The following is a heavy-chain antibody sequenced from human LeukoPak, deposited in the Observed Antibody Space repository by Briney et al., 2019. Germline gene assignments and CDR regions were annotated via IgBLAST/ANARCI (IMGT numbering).Heavy chain of an antibody. V-gene: IGHV1-18*01. Sequence: ASVKVSCKASGYTFTSYAMNWVRQAPGQGLEWMGWISAYNGNTNYAQKLQGRVTMTTDTSTSTAYMELRSLRSDDTAVYYCARVYGSGWYPRVSRYYYMDVWGKGTTVTVSS. CDR2: ISAYNGNT. J-gene: IGHJ6*03. D-gene: IGHD6-19*01. CDR3: ARVYGSGWYPRVSRYYYMDV. CDR1: GYTFTSYA.